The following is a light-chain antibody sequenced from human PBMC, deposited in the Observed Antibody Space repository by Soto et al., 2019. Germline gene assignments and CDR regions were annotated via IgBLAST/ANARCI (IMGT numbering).Light chain of an antibody. V-gene: IGKV1-27*01. CDR1: QGISNY. Sequence: DIQMTQSPSSLSASVGDRVTITCRASQGISNYLAWYQQKPGKVPKLLIYAASTLQSGVPSRFSGSGSGTDFTIPISSLQPEDVAPYYCQKYNSAPYTFGQGTKLEIK. CDR3: QKYNSAPYT. J-gene: IGKJ2*01. CDR2: AAS.